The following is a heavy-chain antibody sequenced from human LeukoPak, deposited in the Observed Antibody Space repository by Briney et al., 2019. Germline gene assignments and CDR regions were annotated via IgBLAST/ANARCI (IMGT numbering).Heavy chain of an antibody. CDR1: GFTVSSNY. J-gene: IGHJ5*02. CDR3: ARGDSSGYYFVA. D-gene: IGHD3-22*01. CDR2: IYSGGST. Sequence: GGSLSLSCAASGFTVSSNYMSWVRQAPGEGLEWVSVIYSGGSTYYADSVKGRFTISRDNSKNTLYLQMNSLRAEDTAVYYRARGDSSGYYFVAWGQGALVAVSS. V-gene: IGHV3-66*01.